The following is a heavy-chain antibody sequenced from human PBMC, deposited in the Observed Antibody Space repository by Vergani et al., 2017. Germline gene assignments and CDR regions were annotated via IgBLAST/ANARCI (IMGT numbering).Heavy chain of an antibody. J-gene: IGHJ4*02. V-gene: IGHV3-30*02. Sequence: QVQLVESGGGVVQPGGSLRLSCAASGFTFNSYGMHWVRQAPGKGLEWVASIRSDESRRYYGDSMEGPFTISRDNSKNTLYLQMKSLRPEDTAVYYCARAYSSTWYNYWGQGTLVTVSS. D-gene: IGHD6-13*01. CDR2: IRSDESRR. CDR3: ARAYSSTWYNY. CDR1: GFTFNSYG.